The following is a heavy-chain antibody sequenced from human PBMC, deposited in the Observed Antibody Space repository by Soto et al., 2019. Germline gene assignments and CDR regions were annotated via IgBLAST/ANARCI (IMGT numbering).Heavy chain of an antibody. CDR1: GYTFSTKY. J-gene: IGHJ4*02. CDR2: VNPNTGGT. D-gene: IGHD3-22*01. V-gene: IGHV1-2*02. CDR3: ARIGYYIDFDH. Sequence: QIQLVQSGAEVKKPGASVKVSCKASGYTFSTKYLHWVRQAPGQGLEWVGWVNPNTGGTRYAQKFQGRVTMTSDTSISTAYMDLRRLTSDDTAVSYCARIGYYIDFDHWGQGTLVTVSS.